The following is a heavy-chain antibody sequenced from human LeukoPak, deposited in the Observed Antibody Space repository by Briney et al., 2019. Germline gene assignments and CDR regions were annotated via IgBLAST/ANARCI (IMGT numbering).Heavy chain of an antibody. D-gene: IGHD2/OR15-2a*01. V-gene: IGHV4-59*01. Sequence: SETLSLTCTVSGGSISSYYWSWIRQPSGKGLEWIGYISYTGSTNYNPSLKSRVTISVDTSKNQFSLKLRSVTAADTAVYYCARLLSLGFDYWGQGALVTVSS. CDR1: GGSISSYY. J-gene: IGHJ4*02. CDR2: ISYTGST. CDR3: ARLLSLGFDY.